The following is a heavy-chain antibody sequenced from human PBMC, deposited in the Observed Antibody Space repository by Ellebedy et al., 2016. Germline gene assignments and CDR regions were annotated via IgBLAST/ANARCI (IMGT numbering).Heavy chain of an antibody. D-gene: IGHD4/OR15-4a*01. Sequence: GESLKISXAASGFAFNTYWMHWVRQVPGKGLEWVSHINGDGSSTTYAGSVKGRFTISRDNAKNTLYLQMNSLRAEDTAVYYCARDRDYAPFDPWGPGTLVTVSS. J-gene: IGHJ5*02. CDR3: ARDRDYAPFDP. CDR2: INGDGSST. CDR1: GFAFNTYW. V-gene: IGHV3-74*01.